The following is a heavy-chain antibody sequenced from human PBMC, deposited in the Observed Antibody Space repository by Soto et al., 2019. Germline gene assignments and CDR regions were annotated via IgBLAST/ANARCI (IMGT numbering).Heavy chain of an antibody. CDR2: IYYSGST. V-gene: IGHV4-31*03. D-gene: IGHD2-2*01. Sequence: SETLSLTCTVSGGSISSGGYYWSWIRQHPGKGLEWIGYIYYSGSTYYNPSLKSRVTISVDTSKNQFSLKLSSVTAADTAVYYWEIVLVGGYCRSTSCSHHSYGMDVWDQGATQTVSS. CDR1: GGSISSGGYY. CDR3: EIVLVGGYCRSTSCSHHSYGMDV. J-gene: IGHJ6*02.